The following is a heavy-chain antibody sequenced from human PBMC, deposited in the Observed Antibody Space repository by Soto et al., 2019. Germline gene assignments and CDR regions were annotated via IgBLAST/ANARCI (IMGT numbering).Heavy chain of an antibody. CDR2: INPNGGTT. CDR3: VRGNYSYGSLYYLDY. CDR1: GYMFTYYY. J-gene: IGHJ4*02. Sequence: ASVKVSCKASGYMFTYYYIHWVRQGPGQGLEWMGIINPNGGTTTYAQNFQGRVTMTRDTSTNTVYMELTSLTSEDTALYFCVRGNYSYGSLYYLDYWGQGTLVTVSS. D-gene: IGHD3-10*01. V-gene: IGHV1-46*01.